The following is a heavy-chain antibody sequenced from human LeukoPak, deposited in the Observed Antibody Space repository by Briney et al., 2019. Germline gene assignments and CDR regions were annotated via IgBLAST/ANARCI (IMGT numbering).Heavy chain of an antibody. D-gene: IGHD3-10*01. Sequence: GGSLRLFCAASGFTFSSYWMHWVRQAPGKGLVWVSRINSDGSSTNYADSVKGRFTISRDNAKNTLYLQMNSLRAEDTAVYYCARDRRNYGSGTYYLGLSYGMDVWGQGTTVTVSS. CDR3: ARDRRNYGSGTYYLGLSYGMDV. CDR2: INSDGSST. CDR1: GFTFSSYW. V-gene: IGHV3-74*01. J-gene: IGHJ6*02.